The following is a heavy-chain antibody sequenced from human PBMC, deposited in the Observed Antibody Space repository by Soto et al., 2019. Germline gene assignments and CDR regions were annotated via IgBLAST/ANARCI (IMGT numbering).Heavy chain of an antibody. CDR1: GYSFTSYW. Sequence: EALKLSCKGSGYSFTSYWISWVRQMPGKGLEWMGRIDPSDSYTNYSPSFQGHVTISADKSISTAYLQWSSLKASDTAMYYCARPEAAAGTGYYYYGMDVWGQGTTVTVSS. D-gene: IGHD6-13*01. V-gene: IGHV5-10-1*01. CDR3: ARPEAAAGTGYYYYGMDV. J-gene: IGHJ6*02. CDR2: IDPSDSYT.